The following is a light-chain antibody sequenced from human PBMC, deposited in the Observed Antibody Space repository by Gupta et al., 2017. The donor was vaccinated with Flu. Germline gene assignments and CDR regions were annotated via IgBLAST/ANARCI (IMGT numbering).Light chain of an antibody. V-gene: IGKV1-16*02. CDR2: AAS. CDR3: QQEKSSPIT. Sequence: DIQMTQSPSSLSAFVGDSVTITCRTSQDINSHLAWFQLKPGRAPKSLIYAASALQSGLPSKFSGSGSGTEFTLTIASLQPEDFATYYCQQEKSSPITFGRGTKVDI. J-gene: IGKJ4*01. CDR1: QDINSH.